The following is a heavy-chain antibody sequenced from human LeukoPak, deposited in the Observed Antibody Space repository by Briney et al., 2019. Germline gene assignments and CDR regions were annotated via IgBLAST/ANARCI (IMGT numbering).Heavy chain of an antibody. V-gene: IGHV4-59*01. J-gene: IGHJ4*02. CDR1: GGSITSYY. CDR3: ARINNWNYEADY. CDR2: IHDSGST. Sequence: PSETLSLTCTVSGGSITSYYWSWIRQPPGKGLEWIGYIHDSGSTNYNPSLKSRVAISIYTSRNQFSLRLRSVTAADTAVYYCARINNWNYEADYWGQGALVTVSS. D-gene: IGHD1-7*01.